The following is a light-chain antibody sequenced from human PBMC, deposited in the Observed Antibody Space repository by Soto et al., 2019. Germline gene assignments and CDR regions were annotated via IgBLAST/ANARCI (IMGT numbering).Light chain of an antibody. Sequence: DIQMTQSPSSLSASVGDRVTITCQASQGISNYLNWYQQKPGKAPKLLLYDASNLETGVPSRFSGSGSVTDFTFTISSLQPEDIATYYCQQYENLPPFTFGQGTKLEIK. CDR2: DAS. CDR1: QGISNY. V-gene: IGKV1-33*01. J-gene: IGKJ2*01. CDR3: QQYENLPPFT.